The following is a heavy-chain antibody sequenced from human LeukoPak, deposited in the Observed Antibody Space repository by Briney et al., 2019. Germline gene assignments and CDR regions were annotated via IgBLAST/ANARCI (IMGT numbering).Heavy chain of an antibody. CDR2: ISYDGSNE. J-gene: IGHJ4*02. CDR1: GFTFSNYG. CDR3: ARKFLTGRLIDY. D-gene: IGHD7-27*01. Sequence: PEGSLRLSCAASGFTFSNYGMHWVRQAPGKGLEWVAVISYDGSNEYYADSVKGRFTISRDNSKNTLYLQMNSLSAEDTALYYCARKFLTGRLIDYWGQGTLVTVSS. V-gene: IGHV3-30*03.